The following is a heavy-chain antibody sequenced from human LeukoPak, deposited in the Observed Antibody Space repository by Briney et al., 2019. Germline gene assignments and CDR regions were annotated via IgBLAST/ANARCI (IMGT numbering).Heavy chain of an antibody. CDR3: AKDGGQGADY. CDR2: ISSTGNTI. Sequence: PGGSLRLSCAASGFTFSDYYMSWIRQAPGKGLEWVSYISSTGNTIYYADSVKGRFTISRDISKNTLYLQMNSLRAEDMAVYYCAKDGGQGADYWGQGTLVTVSS. V-gene: IGHV3-11*01. D-gene: IGHD3-16*01. J-gene: IGHJ4*02. CDR1: GFTFSDYY.